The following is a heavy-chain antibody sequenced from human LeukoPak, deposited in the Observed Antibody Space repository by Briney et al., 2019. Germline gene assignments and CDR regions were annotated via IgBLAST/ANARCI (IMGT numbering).Heavy chain of an antibody. V-gene: IGHV3-9*01. J-gene: IGHJ4*02. CDR1: GFTFDDYA. Sequence: GRSLRLSCAASGFTFDDYAMHWVRQAPGKGLEWVSGISWKSGTIYYADSVKGRFTISRDNAKNSLYLQMNSLRAEDTAVYYCARDFSDDSSGYYGELDYWGQGTLVTVSS. CDR2: ISWKSGTI. D-gene: IGHD3-22*01. CDR3: ARDFSDDSSGYYGELDY.